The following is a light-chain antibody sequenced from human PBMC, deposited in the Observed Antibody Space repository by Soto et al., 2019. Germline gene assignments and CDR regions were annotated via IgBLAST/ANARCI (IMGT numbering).Light chain of an antibody. J-gene: IGKJ5*01. Sequence: EIVLTQSPGTLSLSPGERATLSCRASQSVSSSHLAWYQQKPGQAPRLLIYGASTRATGIPDRFSGSGSGTHFTLTISRLEPGDFAVYYCQHFGGTTFTFGQGTRLEI. V-gene: IGKV3-20*01. CDR1: QSVSSSH. CDR3: QHFGGTTFT. CDR2: GAS.